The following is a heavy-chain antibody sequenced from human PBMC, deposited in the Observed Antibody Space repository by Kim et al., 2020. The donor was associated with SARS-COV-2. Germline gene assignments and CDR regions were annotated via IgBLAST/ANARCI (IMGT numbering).Heavy chain of an antibody. D-gene: IGHD3-22*01. V-gene: IGHV1-69*04. J-gene: IGHJ3*02. Sequence: SVKVSCKASGGTFSSYAISWVRQAPGQGLEWMGRIIPIFGIANYAQKFQGRVTITADKSTSTAYMELSSLRSEDTAVYYCAYYDSSGYYYGGNAFDIWGQGTMVTVSS. CDR1: GGTFSSYA. CDR2: IIPIFGIA. CDR3: AYYDSSGYYYGGNAFDI.